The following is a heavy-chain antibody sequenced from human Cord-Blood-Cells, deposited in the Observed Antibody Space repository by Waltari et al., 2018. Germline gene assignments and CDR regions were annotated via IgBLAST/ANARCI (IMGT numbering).Heavy chain of an antibody. CDR3: ARQSYCSSTSCYAFDI. Sequence: EVQLVQSGAEVKKPGESLKISCKGSGYSFTSYWIGWVRQMPGKGLEWMGIIYPGDSATRYSPSFQGQVTISAEKSVSTAYLQWSSLKASDTAMYYCARQSYCSSTSCYAFDIWGQGTMVTVSS. CDR2: IYPGDSAT. V-gene: IGHV5-51*01. CDR1: GYSFTSYW. J-gene: IGHJ3*02. D-gene: IGHD2-2*01.